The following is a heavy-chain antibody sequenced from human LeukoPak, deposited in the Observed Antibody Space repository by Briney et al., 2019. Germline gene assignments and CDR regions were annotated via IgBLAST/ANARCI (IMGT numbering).Heavy chain of an antibody. D-gene: IGHD3-16*01. CDR3: AKDATSYSYVEFDL. CDR1: GFIFDEYA. J-gene: IGHJ4*02. CDR2: ISGDGGTT. Sequence: PGGSLRLSCAASGFIFDEYAIHWVRQRPGKGLEWVSLISGDGGTTFYGDSVKGRFTISKDSSKNILYLQMNGLRTEDTAFYYCAKDATSYSYVEFDLWGQGTLVTVSS. V-gene: IGHV3-43*02.